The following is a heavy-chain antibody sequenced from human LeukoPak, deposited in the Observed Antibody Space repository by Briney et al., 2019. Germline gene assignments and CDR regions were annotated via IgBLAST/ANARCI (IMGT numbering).Heavy chain of an antibody. J-gene: IGHJ5*02. CDR3: ARHFLAAAGPNNWFDP. CDR2: IYTSGST. D-gene: IGHD6-13*01. V-gene: IGHV4-4*09. CDR1: GGSISSYY. Sequence: SETLSLTCTVSGGSISSYYWSWIRQPPGKGLEWIGYIYTSGSTNYNPSLKSRVTISVDTSKNQFSLKLSSVTAADTAVYHCARHFLAAAGPNNWFDPWGQGTLVTVSS.